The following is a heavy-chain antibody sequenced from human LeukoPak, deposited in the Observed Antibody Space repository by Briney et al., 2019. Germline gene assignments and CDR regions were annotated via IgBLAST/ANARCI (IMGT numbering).Heavy chain of an antibody. CDR2: IYTSGST. CDR1: GGSISSYY. J-gene: IGHJ1*01. D-gene: IGHD6-13*01. CDR3: ARAPPGYSSSWLYFQH. V-gene: IGHV4-4*07. Sequence: SETLSLTCTVSGGSISSYYWSWIRQPAGNGLEWIGRIYTSGSTNYNPSLKSRVTMSVDTSKNQFSLKLSSVTAADTAVYYCARAPPGYSSSWLYFQHWGQGTLVTVSS.